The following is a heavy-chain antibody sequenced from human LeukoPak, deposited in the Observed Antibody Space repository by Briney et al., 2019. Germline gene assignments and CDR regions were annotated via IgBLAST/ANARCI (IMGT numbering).Heavy chain of an antibody. J-gene: IGHJ4*02. CDR2: INPNSGGT. Sequence: ASVKVSCKASGYTFTGYYMHWVRQAPGQGLEWMGWINPNSGGTNYAQKFQGRVTMTRDTSISTAYMELSRLRSGDTAVYYCARVWVRGVIRFDYWGQGTLVTVSS. V-gene: IGHV1-2*02. CDR1: GYTFTGYY. CDR3: ARVWVRGVIRFDY. D-gene: IGHD3-10*01.